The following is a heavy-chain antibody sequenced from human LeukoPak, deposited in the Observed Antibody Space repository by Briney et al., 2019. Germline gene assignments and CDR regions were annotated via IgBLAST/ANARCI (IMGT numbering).Heavy chain of an antibody. D-gene: IGHD6-19*01. J-gene: IGHJ4*02. CDR1: GGSISSASNS. CDR3: ARSTDGTTSSGWYVDY. CDR2: IYYSGST. V-gene: IGHV4-39*01. Sequence: PSETLSLTCAVSGGSISSASNSWGWLRQPPGKGLEWIVTIYYSGSTYYNPSLKSRVTISIDTSKNQFSLRLSSVTAADTAVFYCARSTDGTTSSGWYVDYWGQGTLVTVSS.